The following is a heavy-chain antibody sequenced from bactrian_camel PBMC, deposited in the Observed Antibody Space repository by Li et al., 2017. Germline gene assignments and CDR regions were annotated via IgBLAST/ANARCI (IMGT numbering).Heavy chain of an antibody. V-gene: IGHV3S55*01. J-gene: IGHJ4*01. Sequence: VQLVESGGGSVQADGSQKLTCLVSEFIFNNCDMAWYRQTPGKEREWVSNISRYGVRGNAGFVKGRFTSSRDPPKNTLYLHMNSLKMEDTAVYYCAADCDGDGTPNYWGQGTQVTVS. CDR2: ISRYGVR. CDR3: AADCDGDGTPNY. CDR1: EFIFNNCD. D-gene: IGHD6*01.